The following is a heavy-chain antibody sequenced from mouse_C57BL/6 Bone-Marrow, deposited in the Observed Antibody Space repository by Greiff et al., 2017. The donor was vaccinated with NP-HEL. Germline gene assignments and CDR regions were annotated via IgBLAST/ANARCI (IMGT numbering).Heavy chain of an antibody. D-gene: IGHD2-3*01. CDR1: GYTFTDYY. Sequence: EVQLQQSGPELVKPGASVKISCKASGYTFTDYYMNWVKQSHGKSLEWIGDINPNNGGTSYNQKFKGKATLTVDKSSSTAYMELRSLTSEDSAVYYCARVVYDGYSAWFAYWGQGTLVTVSA. J-gene: IGHJ3*01. CDR2: INPNNGGT. CDR3: ARVVYDGYSAWFAY. V-gene: IGHV1-26*01.